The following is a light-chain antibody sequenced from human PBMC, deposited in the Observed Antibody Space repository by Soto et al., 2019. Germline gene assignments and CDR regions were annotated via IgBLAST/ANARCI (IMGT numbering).Light chain of an antibody. Sequence: QLVLTQPPSASGSPGQSVTISCTGTSSDIGTFSSISWYQQHPGKAPKLMIFGVSQRPSGVPDRFSGSKSANTASLTVSGLQDEDEAEYYCSSQAGSDSLMVFGGGTKVTVL. V-gene: IGLV2-8*01. CDR2: GVS. CDR1: SSDIGTFSS. J-gene: IGLJ2*01. CDR3: SSQAGSDSLMV.